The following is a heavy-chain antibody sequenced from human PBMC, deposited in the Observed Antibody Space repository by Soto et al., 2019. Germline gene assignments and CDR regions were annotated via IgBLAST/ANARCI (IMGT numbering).Heavy chain of an antibody. Sequence: SETLSLTCTVSGGSISSGGYYWSWIRQHPGKGLEWIGYIYSSGSTYYNPSLKSRVTISVDTSKNKFSLKLSSVTAADTAVYYCARGGYIVSTPSDYYYGMDVWGQGTTVTVSS. V-gene: IGHV4-31*03. D-gene: IGHD2-15*01. CDR3: ARGGYIVSTPSDYYYGMDV. J-gene: IGHJ6*02. CDR1: GGSISSGGYY. CDR2: IYSSGST.